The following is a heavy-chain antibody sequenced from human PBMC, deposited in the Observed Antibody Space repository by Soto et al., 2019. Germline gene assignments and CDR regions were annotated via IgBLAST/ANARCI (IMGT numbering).Heavy chain of an antibody. CDR1: GGSFSGYY. V-gene: IGHV4-34*01. J-gene: IGHJ5*02. CDR3: ARARSLRNWFDP. Sequence: QVQLQQWGAGLLKPSETLSLTCAVYGGSFSGYYWSWIRQPPGQGLEWIGEINHSGSTNYNPSLKSRVTISVDTSKNQFSLKLSSVTAADTAVYYCARARSLRNWFDPWGQGTLVTVSS. CDR2: INHSGST. D-gene: IGHD2-15*01.